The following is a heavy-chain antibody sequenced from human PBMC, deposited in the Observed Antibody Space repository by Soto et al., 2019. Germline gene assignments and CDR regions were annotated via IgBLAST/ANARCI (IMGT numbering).Heavy chain of an antibody. J-gene: IGHJ4*02. V-gene: IGHV3-73*01. D-gene: IGHD5-12*01. CDR1: GFTFSGST. Sequence: PGGSLRLSCAASGFTFSGSTMHWVRQASGKGLEWVGRIRSKVNSYATAYAASVKGRFTISRDDSENTAYLQMNSLKTEDTAVYYCTTSGYDTFVNYWGQGNLVTVSS. CDR3: TTSGYDTFVNY. CDR2: IRSKVNSYAT.